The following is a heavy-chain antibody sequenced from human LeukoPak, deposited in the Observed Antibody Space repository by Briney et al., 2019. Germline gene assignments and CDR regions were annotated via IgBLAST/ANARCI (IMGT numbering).Heavy chain of an antibody. D-gene: IGHD4-23*01. CDR2: ISSSGTYI. CDR1: GFTVSSNE. J-gene: IGHJ4*02. Sequence: PGGSLRLSCAASGFTVSSNEMTWVRQAPGKGLEWVSSISSSGTYIYYADSVKGRFTISRDNSKNILYLQMNSLRAEDTAIYYCAKTQGFFDHWGQGSLVTVSS. V-gene: IGHV3-21*04. CDR3: AKTQGFFDH.